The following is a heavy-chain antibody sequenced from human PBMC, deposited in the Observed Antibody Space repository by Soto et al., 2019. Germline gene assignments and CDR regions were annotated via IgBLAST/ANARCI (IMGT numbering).Heavy chain of an antibody. J-gene: IGHJ4*02. CDR2: INANNGNT. CDR1: GYTLTSYG. Sequence: ASVKLSCKASGYTLTSYGISWVRKAPGQGLEWMGWINANNGNTSYAQKFQGRVTMTRNTSTSTAYMELSSLRSDDTAVYYCARGKLVPAAMGVFWYWGQGTLVTVSS. CDR3: ARGKLVPAAMGVFWY. D-gene: IGHD2-2*01. V-gene: IGHV1-18*01.